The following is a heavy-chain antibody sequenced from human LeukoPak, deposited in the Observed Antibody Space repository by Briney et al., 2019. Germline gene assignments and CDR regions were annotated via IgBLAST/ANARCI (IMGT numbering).Heavy chain of an antibody. Sequence: ASVKVSCKASGYTFTSYGISWVRQAPGQGLEWMGWINPNSGGTNYAQKFQGRVTMTRDTSISTAYMELSRLRSDDTAVYYCARGPGIDYWGQGTLVTVSS. CDR2: INPNSGGT. J-gene: IGHJ4*02. CDR3: ARGPGIDY. CDR1: GYTFTSYG. V-gene: IGHV1-2*02.